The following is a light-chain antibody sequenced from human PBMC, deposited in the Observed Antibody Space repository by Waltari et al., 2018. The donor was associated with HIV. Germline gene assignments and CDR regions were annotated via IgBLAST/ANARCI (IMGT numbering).Light chain of an antibody. Sequence: QSALTQPASVSGSPGQSITISCTGTSSDVGVYNYVSWYQQHPGKAPKLMIYQVRNGPAGVSSGFSGSKSGDTASLTISGLQAEDEADYYCSSYTTRNTRVVGGGTTLTVL. CDR3: SSYTTRNTRV. CDR1: SSDVGVYNY. CDR2: QVR. V-gene: IGLV2-14*01. J-gene: IGLJ3*02.